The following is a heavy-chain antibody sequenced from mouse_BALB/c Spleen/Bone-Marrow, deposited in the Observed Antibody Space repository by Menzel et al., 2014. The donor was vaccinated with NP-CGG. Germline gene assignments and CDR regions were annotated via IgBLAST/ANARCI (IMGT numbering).Heavy chain of an antibody. CDR3: ASYRYAWYFDV. CDR2: INPSSAYT. J-gene: IGHJ1*01. V-gene: IGHV1-4*01. Sequence: VQLQQSGAELARPGASVKMSCQASGYTFTRYTMHWEKQRPGQGLEWIGYINPSSAYTNYNQKFKDKATLTADKSSSTAYMQLSSLTSEDTAVYYCASYRYAWYFDVWGAGTTVT. CDR1: GYTFTRYT. D-gene: IGHD2-14*01.